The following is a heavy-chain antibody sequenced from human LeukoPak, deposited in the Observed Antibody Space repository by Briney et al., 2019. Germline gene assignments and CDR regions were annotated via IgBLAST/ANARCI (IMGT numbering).Heavy chain of an antibody. CDR3: ARDPQYSSGWSTSWVVSACYFDY. CDR1: GFTFSSYT. CDR2: ISSGYSYI. D-gene: IGHD6-19*01. J-gene: IGHJ4*02. Sequence: PGGSLRLSCAASGFTFSSYTMNWVRQAPGKGLEWVSSISSGYSYIYYADSVKGRFTISRDNAKNSLYLQMNSLRAEDTAVYYCARDPQYSSGWSTSWVVSACYFDYWGRGILVTVSS. V-gene: IGHV3-21*01.